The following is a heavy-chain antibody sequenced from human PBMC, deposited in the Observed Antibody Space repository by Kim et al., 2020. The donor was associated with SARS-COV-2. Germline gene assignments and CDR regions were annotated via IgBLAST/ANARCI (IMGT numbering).Heavy chain of an antibody. V-gene: IGHV4-4*02. CDR3: ARDRVLAITMVRGVRSPHSLDV. D-gene: IGHD3-10*01. J-gene: IGHJ6*02. CDR1: GGSISSSNW. CDR2: IYHSGST. Sequence: SETLSLTCAVSGGSISSSNWWSWVRQPPGKGLEWIGEIYHSGSTNYNPSLKSRVTISVDKSKNQFSLKLSSVTAADTAVYYCARDRVLAITMVRGVRSPHSLDVWGQGTTVTVSS.